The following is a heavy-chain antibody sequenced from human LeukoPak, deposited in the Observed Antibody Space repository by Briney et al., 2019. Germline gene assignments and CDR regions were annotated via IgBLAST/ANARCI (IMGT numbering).Heavy chain of an antibody. CDR2: IWYDGSNK. CDR3: ARDDSSGYFPPFFDY. CDR1: GFTFSSYG. D-gene: IGHD3-22*01. J-gene: IGHJ4*02. V-gene: IGHV3-33*01. Sequence: GGSLRLSCAASGFTFSSYGIHWVRQAPGKGLEWVAVIWYDGSNKYYADSVKGRFTISRDNSKNTLYLQMNSLRAEDTAVYYCARDDSSGYFPPFFDYWGQGTLVTVSS.